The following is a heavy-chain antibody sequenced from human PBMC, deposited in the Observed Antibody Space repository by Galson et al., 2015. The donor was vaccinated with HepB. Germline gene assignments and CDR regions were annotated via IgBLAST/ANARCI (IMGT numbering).Heavy chain of an antibody. V-gene: IGHV3-33*08. D-gene: IGHD6-19*01. Sequence: SLRLSCAASGFTFSSFGMHWVRQAPGKELEWVAGIWYDGSKKYHADSVTGRFTISRDSSKNTLYLHMSSLRAEDSAVYYCARDALFYSSGWTNWFDPWGQGALVTVSS. CDR1: GFTFSSFG. CDR3: ARDALFYSSGWTNWFDP. CDR2: IWYDGSKK. J-gene: IGHJ5*02.